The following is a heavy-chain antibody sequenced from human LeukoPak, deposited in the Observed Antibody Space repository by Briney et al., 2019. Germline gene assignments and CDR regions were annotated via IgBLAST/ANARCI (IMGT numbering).Heavy chain of an antibody. CDR2: IYYSGST. Sequence: SETLSLTCTVSGGSISSYYWSWIRQPPGKGLEWIGYIYYSGSTNYNPSLKSRVTISVDTSKNQFSLKLSSVTAADTAVYYCAVDYGDYGLFDYWGQGTLVTVSS. D-gene: IGHD4-17*01. CDR3: AVDYGDYGLFDY. V-gene: IGHV4-59*08. J-gene: IGHJ4*02. CDR1: GGSISSYY.